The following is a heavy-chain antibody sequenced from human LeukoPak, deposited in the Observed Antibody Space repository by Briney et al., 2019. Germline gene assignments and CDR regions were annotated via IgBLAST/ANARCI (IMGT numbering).Heavy chain of an antibody. J-gene: IGHJ3*02. CDR2: ISSSSTYI. Sequence: GGSLRLSCAASGFTFSSYSKNWVRQAPGKGLEWVSYISSSSTYIYYADSVKGRFTVSRDNAQNSLHLQMNSLRAEDTAVYYCASNVTTTPITTGGAFNIWGQGTMVTVSS. CDR3: ASNVTTTPITTGGAFNI. D-gene: IGHD4-17*01. V-gene: IGHV3-21*01. CDR1: GFTFSSYS.